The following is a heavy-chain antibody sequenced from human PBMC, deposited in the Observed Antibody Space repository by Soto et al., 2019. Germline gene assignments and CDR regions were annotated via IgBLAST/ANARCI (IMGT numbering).Heavy chain of an antibody. CDR3: AKDRGEAGLKFLEWFGGMDV. CDR1: GFSVSNYW. D-gene: IGHD3-3*01. V-gene: IGHV3-74*01. J-gene: IGHJ6*02. CDR2: IKSDGTT. Sequence: GVSLRLSCAASGFSVSNYWVNWVRQAPGKGLVWVSHIKSDGTTSYADSVEGRFTVSRDDAKNPFYLQMNGLRAEDTAVYYCAKDRGEAGLKFLEWFGGMDVWGHGTTVTVSS.